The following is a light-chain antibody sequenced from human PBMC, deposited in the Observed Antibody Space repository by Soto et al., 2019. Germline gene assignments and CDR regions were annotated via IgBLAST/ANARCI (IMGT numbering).Light chain of an antibody. CDR1: QSVSSNY. CDR2: GAS. CDR3: QQYVYSPPT. V-gene: IGKV3-20*01. Sequence: ETVLTQSPGTLSLSPGERAILSCRASQSVSSNYLAWYQQKPGQAPRLLMYGASTRATGIPDRFSGGGSGTDFTLTISRLEPEDFAVYFCQQYVYSPPTFGPGTKVDIK. J-gene: IGKJ3*01.